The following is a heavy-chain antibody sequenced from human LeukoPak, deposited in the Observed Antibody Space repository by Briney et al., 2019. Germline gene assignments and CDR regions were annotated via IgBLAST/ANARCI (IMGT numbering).Heavy chain of an antibody. J-gene: IGHJ4*02. Sequence: SVKVSCKASGGTFSSYAISWVRQAPGQGLEWMRGIIPIFGTANYAQKFQGRVTITAGKSTSTAYMELSSLRSEDTAVYYCARDFMLQPFDYWGQGTLVTVSS. CDR3: ARDFMLQPFDY. V-gene: IGHV1-69*06. D-gene: IGHD1-1*01. CDR2: IIPIFGTA. CDR1: GGTFSSYA.